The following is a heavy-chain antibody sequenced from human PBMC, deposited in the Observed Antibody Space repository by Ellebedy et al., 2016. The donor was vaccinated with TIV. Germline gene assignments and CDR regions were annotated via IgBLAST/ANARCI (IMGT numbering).Heavy chain of an antibody. V-gene: IGHV2-26*01. Sequence: SGPTLVXPTETLTLTCTVSGFSLSNARMGVSWIRQPPGKALEWLAHIFSNDEKSYSTSLKSRLTISKDTSKSQVVLTMTNMDPVDTATYYCARIRLGVVITQYYFDYWGQGTLVTVSS. D-gene: IGHD3-22*01. J-gene: IGHJ4*02. CDR2: IFSNDEK. CDR1: GFSLSNARMG. CDR3: ARIRLGVVITQYYFDY.